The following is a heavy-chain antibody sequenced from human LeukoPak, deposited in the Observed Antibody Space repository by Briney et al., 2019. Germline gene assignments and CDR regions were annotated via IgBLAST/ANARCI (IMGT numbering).Heavy chain of an antibody. CDR2: INGGGSST. CDR1: GITFSNYA. Sequence: GGSLRPSCAAPGITFSNYAMSWVRQAPGKGLEWVSSINGGGSSTYYADSVKGRFTISRDNSKNTLYLQMDSLRAEDTAVYYCAKLGGYVGYWGQGTLVTVSS. CDR3: AKLGGYVGY. D-gene: IGHD5-12*01. J-gene: IGHJ4*02. V-gene: IGHV3-23*01.